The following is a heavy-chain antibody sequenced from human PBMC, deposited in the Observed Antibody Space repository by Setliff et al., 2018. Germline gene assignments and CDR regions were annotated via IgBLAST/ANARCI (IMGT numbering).Heavy chain of an antibody. Sequence: ETLSLTCNVSGGSVSSTSHYWGWIRQLPGKRPEWVSSISGSGGRTYYADSVKGRFTVSRDNSKNTISLQMNRLQADDTALYSCAKDRYFDASGNFYVNGAFDIWGQGTVVTVSS. CDR3: AKDRYFDASGNFYVNGAFDI. CDR2: ISGSGGRT. CDR1: GGSVSSTSHY. J-gene: IGHJ3*02. V-gene: IGHV3-23*01. D-gene: IGHD2-21*02.